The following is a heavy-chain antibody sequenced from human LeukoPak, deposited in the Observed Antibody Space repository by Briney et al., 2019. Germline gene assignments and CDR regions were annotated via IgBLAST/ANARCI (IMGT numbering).Heavy chain of an antibody. CDR3: ARGALRYFDWLKKDYYYMDV. CDR1: GGSISSSSYY. V-gene: IGHV4-61*05. Sequence: PSETLSLTCTVSGGSISSSSYYWGWLRQPPGKGLEWIGYIYYSGSTNYNPSLKSRVTLSMDTSKNQFSLRLSSVTAADTAVYYCARGALRYFDWLKKDYYYMDVWGKGTTVTISS. J-gene: IGHJ6*03. D-gene: IGHD3-9*01. CDR2: IYYSGST.